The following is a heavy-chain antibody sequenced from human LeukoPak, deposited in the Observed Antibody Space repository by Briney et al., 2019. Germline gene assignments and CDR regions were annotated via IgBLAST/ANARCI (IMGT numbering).Heavy chain of an antibody. CDR1: GFTFSSYS. CDR3: ARPWGRELLPYYYGMDV. CDR2: ISSSSSYI. Sequence: GGSLRLSCAASGFTFSSYSMNWVRQAPGKGLEWVSSISSSSSYIYYADSVKGRFTISRDNAKNSLYLQMNSLRAEDTAVYYCARPWGRELLPYYYGMDVWGQGTTVTVSS. V-gene: IGHV3-21*01. D-gene: IGHD1-26*01. J-gene: IGHJ6*02.